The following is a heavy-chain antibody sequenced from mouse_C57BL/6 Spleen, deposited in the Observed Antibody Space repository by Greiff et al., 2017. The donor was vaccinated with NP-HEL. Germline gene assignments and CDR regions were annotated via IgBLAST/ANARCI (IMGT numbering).Heavy chain of an antibody. Sequence: EVQVVESGGGLVKPGGSLKLSCAASGFTFSSYAMSWVRQTPEKRLEWVATISDGGSYTYYPDNVKGRFTISRDTAKNNLYLQMSHLKSEYTAMDYCASAGHYYGSSCFDYWGQGTTLTVSS. J-gene: IGHJ2*01. D-gene: IGHD1-1*01. V-gene: IGHV5-4*01. CDR1: GFTFSSYA. CDR3: ASAGHYYGSSCFDY. CDR2: ISDGGSYT.